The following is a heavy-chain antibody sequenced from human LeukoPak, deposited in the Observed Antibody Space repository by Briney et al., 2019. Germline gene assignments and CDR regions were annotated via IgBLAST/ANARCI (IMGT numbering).Heavy chain of an antibody. J-gene: IGHJ6*02. Sequence: ASVKVSCKASGYTFTSYDINWVRQATGQGLEWMGWMNPSSGNTGYAQKFQGRVTMTRNTSISTAYMELSSLRSEDTAVYYCAGYGDYSVGMDVWGQGTTVTVSS. D-gene: IGHD4-17*01. CDR2: MNPSSGNT. CDR1: GYTFTSYD. CDR3: AGYGDYSVGMDV. V-gene: IGHV1-8*01.